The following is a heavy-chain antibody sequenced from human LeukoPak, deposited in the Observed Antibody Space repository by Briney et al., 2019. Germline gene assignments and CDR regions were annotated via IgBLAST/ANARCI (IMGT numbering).Heavy chain of an antibody. Sequence: GGSLRLSCAASGFTVSNSYMSWVRQAPGRGLEFVSIIYTGGSTHYVDSVKGRFTISRDNSKNTLDLQMSSLRAEDTAVYYCVNAQLQGAFDMWGQGTMVTVSS. J-gene: IGHJ3*02. CDR3: VNAQLQGAFDM. CDR2: IYTGGST. D-gene: IGHD5-24*01. V-gene: IGHV3-53*01. CDR1: GFTVSNSY.